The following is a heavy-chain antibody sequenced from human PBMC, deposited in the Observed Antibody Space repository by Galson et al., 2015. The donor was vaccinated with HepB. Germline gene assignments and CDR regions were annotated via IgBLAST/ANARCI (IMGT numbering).Heavy chain of an antibody. CDR3: ATERRHNTGWFALDS. J-gene: IGHJ4*02. CDR2: ILRDEGSNK. V-gene: IGHV3-33*01. CDR1: GFSFNDYG. Sequence: SLRLSCAASGFSFNDYGLHWVRQAPGKGLEWXXVILRDEGSNKYYADSVRGRFTVSRDNSKRTLYLQMNRLRVEDTAIYYCATERRHNTGWFALDSWGQGALVTVSS. D-gene: IGHD6-19*01.